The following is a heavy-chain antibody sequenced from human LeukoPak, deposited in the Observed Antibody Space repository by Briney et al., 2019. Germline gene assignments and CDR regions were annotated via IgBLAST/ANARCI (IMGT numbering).Heavy chain of an antibody. CDR2: ISAYNGNT. Sequence: ASVKVSCKASGYTFTSYGISWVRQAPGQGLEWMGWISAYNGNTNYAQKLQGRVTMTTDTSTSTAYMELRSLRSDDTAVYYCAIVATKAVWFDPWGQGTLVTVSS. V-gene: IGHV1-18*01. D-gene: IGHD5-12*01. J-gene: IGHJ5*02. CDR1: GYTFTSYG. CDR3: AIVATKAVWFDP.